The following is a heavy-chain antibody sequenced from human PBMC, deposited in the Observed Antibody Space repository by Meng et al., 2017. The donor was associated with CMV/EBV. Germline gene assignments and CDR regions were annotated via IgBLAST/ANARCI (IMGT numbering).Heavy chain of an antibody. J-gene: IGHJ4*02. Sequence: SISSSSYYWGWIRQPPGKGLEWIGSIYYSGSNYYNPSLKSRVTISVDTSKNQFSLKLSSVTAADTAVYYCASGPYYDFWSGYYTFDYWGQGTLVTVSS. D-gene: IGHD3-3*01. V-gene: IGHV4-39*07. CDR3: ASGPYYDFWSGYYTFDY. CDR2: IYYSGSN. CDR1: SISSSSYY.